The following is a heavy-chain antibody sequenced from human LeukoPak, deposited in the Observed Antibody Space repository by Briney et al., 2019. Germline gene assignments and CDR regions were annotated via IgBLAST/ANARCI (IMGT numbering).Heavy chain of an antibody. CDR3: ARDAPGCSGGSCYFDY. Sequence: PSETLSLTCTVSGGSISSYYWSWIRQPPGKGLEWIGYIYYSGSTNYNPSLKSQVTISLDTSKSQFSLKLSSVTAADTAVYYCARDAPGCSGGSCYFDYWGQGTLVTVSS. CDR1: GGSISSYY. D-gene: IGHD2-15*01. CDR2: IYYSGST. J-gene: IGHJ4*02. V-gene: IGHV4-59*12.